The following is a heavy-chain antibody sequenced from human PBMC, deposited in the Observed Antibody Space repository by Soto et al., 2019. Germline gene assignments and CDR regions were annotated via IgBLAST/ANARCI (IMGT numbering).Heavy chain of an antibody. V-gene: IGHV3-30-3*01. CDR3: ARDEAPILTLGWGAIDY. J-gene: IGHJ4*02. CDR2: ISNDGSYK. D-gene: IGHD3-10*01. Sequence: GGSLRLSCAASKIPFNNYAMHLVRQAPGKGLEWVAVISNDGSYKYYADSVKGRFTISRDKSKNTLYLQMNSLRPEDTAVYYCARDEAPILTLGWGAIDYWGQGTLVTVSS. CDR1: KIPFNNYA.